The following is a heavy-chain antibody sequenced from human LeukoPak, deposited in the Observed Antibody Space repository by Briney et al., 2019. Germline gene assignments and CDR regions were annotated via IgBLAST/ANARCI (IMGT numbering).Heavy chain of an antibody. CDR2: IIPFFVTA. CDR3: ARGSRNILLWFGELLDPYFDY. J-gene: IGHJ4*02. Sequence: SVKVSCKASGGTFSSYAISWVRQAPGQGLEWMGGIIPFFVTANYAQKFQGRVTITADESTSTAYMELSSLRSEDTAVYYCARGSRNILLWFGELLDPYFDYWGQGTLVTVSS. V-gene: IGHV1-69*01. CDR1: GGTFSSYA. D-gene: IGHD3-10*01.